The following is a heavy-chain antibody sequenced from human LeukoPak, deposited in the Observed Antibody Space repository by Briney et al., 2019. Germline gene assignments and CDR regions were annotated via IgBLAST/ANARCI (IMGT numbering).Heavy chain of an antibody. CDR3: ASLYGSGSWGLYYFDY. CDR2: IYHSGST. J-gene: IGHJ4*02. CDR1: GGSISSGGYS. V-gene: IGHV4-30-2*01. Sequence: SETLSLTCAVSGGSISSGGYSWSWIRQPPGKGLEWIGYIYHSGSTYYNPSLKSRVTISVDRSKNQFSLKLSSVTAADTAVYYCASLYGSGSWGLYYFDYWGQGTLVTVSS. D-gene: IGHD3-10*01.